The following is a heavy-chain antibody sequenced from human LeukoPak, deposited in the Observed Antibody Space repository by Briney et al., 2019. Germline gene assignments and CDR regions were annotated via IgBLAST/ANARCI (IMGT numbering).Heavy chain of an antibody. V-gene: IGHV4-59*08. J-gene: IGHJ4*02. CDR3: ARQRMGSECYFDN. CDR1: GGSISPYY. Sequence: SETLSLTCTVSGGSISPYYGSWIRQPPGKALEWIGFIYYTGSTNYNPSLKSRVTISPDTSKNQFSLRLISVTAADTAVYYCARQRMGSECYFDNWGQGTLVTVSS. CDR2: IYYTGST. D-gene: IGHD2-15*01.